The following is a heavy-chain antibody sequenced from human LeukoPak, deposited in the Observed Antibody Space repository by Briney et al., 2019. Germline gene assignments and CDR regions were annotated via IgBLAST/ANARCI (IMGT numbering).Heavy chain of an antibody. CDR3: ARGRGVTIFGVVMKPFDY. J-gene: IGHJ4*02. CDR1: GGSFSGYY. V-gene: IGHV4-34*01. Sequence: PSETLSLTCAVYGGSFSGYYWSWIRQPPGKGPEWIGEINHSGSTNYNPSLKSRVTISVDTSKNQFSLKLSSVTAADTAVYYCARGRGVTIFGVVMKPFDYWGQGTLVTVSS. CDR2: INHSGST. D-gene: IGHD3-3*01.